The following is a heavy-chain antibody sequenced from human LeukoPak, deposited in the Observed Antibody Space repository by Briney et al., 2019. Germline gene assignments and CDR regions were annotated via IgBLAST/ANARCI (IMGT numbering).Heavy chain of an antibody. J-gene: IGHJ5*02. Sequence: GGSLRLSRAASGSTFSSYSMNWVRQAPGKGLEWVSSISGTSSFIYYADSVKGRFTISRDNAKNSLYLQMNSLRAEDTAVYYCARDWGIAARPHNWFDPWGQGTLVTVSS. CDR2: ISGTSSFI. D-gene: IGHD6-6*01. V-gene: IGHV3-21*01. CDR3: ARDWGIAARPHNWFDP. CDR1: GSTFSSYS.